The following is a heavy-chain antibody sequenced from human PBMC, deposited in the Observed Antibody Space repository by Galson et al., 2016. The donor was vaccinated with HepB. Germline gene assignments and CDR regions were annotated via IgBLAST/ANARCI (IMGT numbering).Heavy chain of an antibody. V-gene: IGHV4-34*01. CDR3: ARGSYYGSGSPGNYYFYGMDG. D-gene: IGHD3-10*01. Sequence: SETLSLTCAVYGGSFSGYYWSWIRQPPGKGLEWIGEINHSGSTNYNPSLKSRVTISLDMSKNQFSLRLSSVTAADTAVYYCARGSYYGSGSPGNYYFYGMDGWGQGPTVTVSS. CDR2: INHSGST. J-gene: IGHJ6*02. CDR1: GGSFSGYY.